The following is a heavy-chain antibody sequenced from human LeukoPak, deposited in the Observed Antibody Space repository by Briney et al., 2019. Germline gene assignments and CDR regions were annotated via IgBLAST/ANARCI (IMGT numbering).Heavy chain of an antibody. V-gene: IGHV3-23*01. Sequence: PRGTLRLSCAASGLTFSSYAMNWVRQAPGKGLEWVSAISGSGGNTYYADSVKGRFTISRDNSKNTLYLQMNSLRAEDTAVYYCARDLLYYDILTGYYPRLDYWGQGTLVTVSS. CDR3: ARDLLYYDILTGYYPRLDY. J-gene: IGHJ4*02. D-gene: IGHD3-9*01. CDR1: GLTFSSYA. CDR2: ISGSGGNT.